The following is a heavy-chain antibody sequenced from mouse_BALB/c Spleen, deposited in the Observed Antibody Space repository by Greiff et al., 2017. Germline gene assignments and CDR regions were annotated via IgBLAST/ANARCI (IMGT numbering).Heavy chain of an antibody. CDR3: ARSHGSSYADY. CDR1: GFNIKDTY. D-gene: IGHD1-1*01. Sequence: EVMLVESGAELVKPGASVKLSCTASGFNIKDTYMHWVKQRPEQGLEWIGRIDPANGNTKYDPKFQGKATITADTSSNTAYLQLSSLTSEDTAVYYCARSHGSSYADYWGQGTTLTVSS. V-gene: IGHV14-3*02. CDR2: IDPANGNT. J-gene: IGHJ2*01.